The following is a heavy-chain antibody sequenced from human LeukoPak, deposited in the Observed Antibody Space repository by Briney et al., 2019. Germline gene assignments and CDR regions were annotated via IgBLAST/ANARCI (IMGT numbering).Heavy chain of an antibody. J-gene: IGHJ4*02. V-gene: IGHV3-30-3*01. Sequence: GGSLRLSCAASGFTFSSYIMYWVRQAPGKGLEWVAVISDDGSNKYYADSVKGRLTISRDNSKNTLYLQMNRLRAEDTAVFYCARGSSGYYYGELDYWGQGTLVTVSS. CDR3: ARGSSGYYYGELDY. D-gene: IGHD3-22*01. CDR1: GFTFSSYI. CDR2: ISDDGSNK.